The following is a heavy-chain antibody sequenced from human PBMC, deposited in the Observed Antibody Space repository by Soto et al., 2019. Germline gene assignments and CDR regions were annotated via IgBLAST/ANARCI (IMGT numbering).Heavy chain of an antibody. V-gene: IGHV4-59*01. J-gene: IGHJ4*02. CDR2: IYYSGST. CDR1: GGSISSYY. Sequence: SETVSLTCTVSGGSISSYYWSWIRQPPGKGLEWIGYIYYSGSTNYNPSLKSRVTISVDTSKNQFSLKLSSVTAADTAVYYCARGRAVAGTDYWGQGTLVTVSS. D-gene: IGHD6-19*01. CDR3: ARGRAVAGTDY.